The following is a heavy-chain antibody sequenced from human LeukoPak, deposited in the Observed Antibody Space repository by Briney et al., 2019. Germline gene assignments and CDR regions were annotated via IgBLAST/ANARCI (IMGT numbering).Heavy chain of an antibody. Sequence: GESLQISCKGSGYSFTSYWIGWVRQMPGKGLEWMGIIYPGDSDTRYSPSFQGQVIISADKSISTAYLQWSSLKASDTAMYYCARLSGYSGYDYLYYYYGMDVWGQGTTVTVSS. CDR1: GYSFTSYW. J-gene: IGHJ6*02. V-gene: IGHV5-51*01. CDR3: ARLSGYSGYDYLYYYYGMDV. CDR2: IYPGDSDT. D-gene: IGHD5-12*01.